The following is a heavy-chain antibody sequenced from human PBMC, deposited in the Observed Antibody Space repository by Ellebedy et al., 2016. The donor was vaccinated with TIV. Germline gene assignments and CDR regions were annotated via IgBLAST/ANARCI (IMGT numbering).Heavy chain of an antibody. CDR3: TRFDI. CDR2: IKSKTDGGTA. J-gene: IGHJ3*02. CDR1: GFTSTNAW. Sequence: GGSLRLXXAASGFTSTNAWMSWVRQAPGKGLEWVGRIKSKTDGGTAEYAAPVKGRFTISRDDSKNTLYLQMNSLKTEDTGVYYCTRFDIWGQGTMVTVSS. V-gene: IGHV3-15*01.